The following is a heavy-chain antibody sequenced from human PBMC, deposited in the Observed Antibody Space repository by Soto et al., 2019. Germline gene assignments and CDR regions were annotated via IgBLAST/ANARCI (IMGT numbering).Heavy chain of an antibody. CDR1: GFTFGDYA. V-gene: IGHV3-49*03. J-gene: IGHJ6*03. Sequence: GESLKISCTASGFTFGDYAMSWFRQAPGKGLEWVGFIRSKAYGGTTEYAASVKGRFTISRDDSKSIAYLQMNSLKTEDTAVYYCTRDCSGGSCYSEGYYYYYMDVWGKGTTVTVSS. CDR3: TRDCSGGSCYSEGYYYYYMDV. CDR2: IRSKAYGGTT. D-gene: IGHD2-15*01.